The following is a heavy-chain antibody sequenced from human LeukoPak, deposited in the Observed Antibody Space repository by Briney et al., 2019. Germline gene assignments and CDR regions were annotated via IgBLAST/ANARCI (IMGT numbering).Heavy chain of an antibody. CDR3: ARQRDVLRFLEWLLYSDY. D-gene: IGHD3-3*01. CDR2: IYHSGST. J-gene: IGHJ4*02. V-gene: IGHV4-38-2*01. Sequence: SETLSLTCAVSGYSISSGYYWGWIRQLPGKGLEWIGSIYHSGSTYYNPSLKSRVTISVDTSKNQFSLKLSSVTAADTAVYYCARQRDVLRFLEWLLYSDYWGQGTLVTVSS. CDR1: GYSISSGYY.